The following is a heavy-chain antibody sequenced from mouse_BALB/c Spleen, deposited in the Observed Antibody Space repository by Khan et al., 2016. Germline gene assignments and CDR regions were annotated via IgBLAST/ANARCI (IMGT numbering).Heavy chain of an antibody. CDR2: IWSGGST. V-gene: IGHV2-4-1*01. J-gene: IGHJ2*01. CDR3: VRDDFYFDY. D-gene: IGHD2-13*01. CDR1: GFSLISYG. Sequence: QVQLKESGPGLVQPSQSLSITCTVSGFSLISYGVHWVRQSPGKGLEWLGVIWSGGSTDYNAAFISRLSISKDNSKSQVFFKMNSLQADDTAIYYCVRDDFYFDYWGQGTTLTVSS.